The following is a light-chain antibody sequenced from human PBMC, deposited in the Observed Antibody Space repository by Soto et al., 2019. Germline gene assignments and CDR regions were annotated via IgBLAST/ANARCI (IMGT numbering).Light chain of an antibody. CDR1: QSISSY. Sequence: IHMTQSRSSLSSSVGDRGTITCPASQSISSYLNWYQQKPGKAPKLLIYAASSLQSGVPSRFSGSGSGTDFTLTISSLQPEDFATYYCQQSYSTPPITFGQGTRLEIK. J-gene: IGKJ5*01. CDR2: AAS. CDR3: QQSYSTPPIT. V-gene: IGKV1-39*01.